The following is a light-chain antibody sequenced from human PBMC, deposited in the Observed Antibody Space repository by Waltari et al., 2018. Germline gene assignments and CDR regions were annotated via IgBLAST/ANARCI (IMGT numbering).Light chain of an antibody. J-gene: IGKJ1*01. V-gene: IGKV2-30*01. CDR1: QSLVYSDGKTY. CDR2: KVS. CDR3: MQATHLPPT. Sequence: VVMTQSPLPLSVTLGQPASISCRSRQSLVYSDGKTYLNWFQQRPGQSPRRLIYKVSNRDSGVPARVSGSGSGTDFTLTISRVEAEDVGIYYCMQATHLPPTFGQGTKVEI.